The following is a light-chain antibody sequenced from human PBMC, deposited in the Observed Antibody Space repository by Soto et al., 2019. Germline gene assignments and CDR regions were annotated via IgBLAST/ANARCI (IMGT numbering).Light chain of an antibody. CDR2: VAS. Sequence: EMVMTQSPATLSVSPGDRVTITCRASQSVSSDLAWYQQKPGQPPRRLIYVASSMAAGIPSRFSGSGSGTEFTLTISSLQSEDFAAYYCQQHKSWPPRFGQGTKVEIK. V-gene: IGKV3-15*01. CDR3: QQHKSWPPR. CDR1: QSVSSD. J-gene: IGKJ1*01.